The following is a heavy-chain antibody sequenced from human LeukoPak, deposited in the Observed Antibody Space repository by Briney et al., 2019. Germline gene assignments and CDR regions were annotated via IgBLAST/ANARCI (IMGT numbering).Heavy chain of an antibody. J-gene: IGHJ3*02. CDR3: LVILTEPTSPSPDGLDI. CDR2: IDSDDGST. Sequence: PGGSLRLSCAASGFTFSRDWMHWVRQVPGKGLVWVSRIDSDDGSTSYADSVRGRFTISRDNAKKTLYLQMNSLRVVDTAVYYCLVILTEPTSPSPDGLDIWGQGTMVTVSS. CDR1: GFTFSRDW. V-gene: IGHV3-74*01. D-gene: IGHD2-15*01.